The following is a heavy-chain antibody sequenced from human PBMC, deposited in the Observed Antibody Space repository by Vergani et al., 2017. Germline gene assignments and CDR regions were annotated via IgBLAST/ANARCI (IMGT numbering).Heavy chain of an antibody. CDR1: GFTFSSYA. V-gene: IGHV3-23*01. CDR2: ISGSGGST. J-gene: IGHJ5*02. D-gene: IGHD2-15*01. Sequence: EVQLLESGGGLVQPGGSLRLSCAASGFTFSSYAMSWVRQAPGKGLEWVSAISGSGGSTYYADSVKGRFTLSRDNSKNTLYLQMNSLRAEDTAVYYCAKDGAPKLYCSGGSCYSSRWFDPWGQGTLVTVSS. CDR3: AKDGAPKLYCSGGSCYSSRWFDP.